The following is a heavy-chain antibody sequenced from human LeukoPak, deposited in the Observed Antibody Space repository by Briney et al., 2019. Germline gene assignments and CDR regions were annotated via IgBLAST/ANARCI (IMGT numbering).Heavy chain of an antibody. CDR3: ARSSYSSGWYAFDI. CDR1: GGSFSGYY. Sequence: SETLSLTCAVYGGSFSGYYWSWIRQPPGKGLEWIGEINYSGSTNYNPSLKSRVTISVDTSKNQFSLKLSSVTAADTAVYYCARSSYSSGWYAFDIWGQGTMVTVSS. V-gene: IGHV4-34*01. D-gene: IGHD6-19*01. J-gene: IGHJ3*02. CDR2: INYSGST.